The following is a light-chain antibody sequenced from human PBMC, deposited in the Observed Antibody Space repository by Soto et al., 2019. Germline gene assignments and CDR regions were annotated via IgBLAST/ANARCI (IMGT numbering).Light chain of an antibody. CDR1: SSNIGAGYD. V-gene: IGLV1-40*01. J-gene: IGLJ2*01. CDR3: QSYDSSLSGRVV. CDR2: GNS. Sequence: QAVLTQPPSVSGAPGQRVTISCTGSSSNIGAGYDVHWYQQLPGTAPKLLIYGNSNRPSGVPDRFSGSKSGTSASLAITGHQAEDEADYYCQSYDSSLSGRVVFGGGTKLTVL.